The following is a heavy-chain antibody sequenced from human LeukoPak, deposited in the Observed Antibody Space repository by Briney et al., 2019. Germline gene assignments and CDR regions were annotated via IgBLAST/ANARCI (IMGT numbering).Heavy chain of an antibody. D-gene: IGHD3-22*01. J-gene: IGHJ4*02. Sequence: PGGSLGLSCAASGFTFSSYSMNWVRQAPGKGLEWVSSISSSSSYIYYADSVKGRFTISRDNAKNSLYLQMNSLRAEDTAVYYCARVLEDSSGYLDYWGQGTLVTVSS. CDR2: ISSSSSYI. CDR1: GFTFSSYS. V-gene: IGHV3-21*01. CDR3: ARVLEDSSGYLDY.